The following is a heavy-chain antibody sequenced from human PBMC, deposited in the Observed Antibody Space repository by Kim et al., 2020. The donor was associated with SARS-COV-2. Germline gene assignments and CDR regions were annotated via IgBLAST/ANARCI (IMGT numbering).Heavy chain of an antibody. Sequence: YSQKFQRRVTITRDTSASTAYMELSSLRSEDTAVYYCARDLWFGELSFDYWGQGTLVTVSS. CDR3: ARDLWFGELSFDY. V-gene: IGHV1-3*01. J-gene: IGHJ4*02. D-gene: IGHD3-10*01.